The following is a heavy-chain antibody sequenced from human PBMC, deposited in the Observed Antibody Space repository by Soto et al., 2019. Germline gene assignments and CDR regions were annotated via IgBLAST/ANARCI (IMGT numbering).Heavy chain of an antibody. J-gene: IGHJ4*02. CDR2: ISSDGFTQ. V-gene: IGHV3-30*15. Sequence: PGGSLRLSCVASGFTFRTFAMHWVRQAPGKGLEWVAVISSDGFTQYYADSVKGRVTISRDNSKNTLFLQMSGLRPEDTAVYFCARAPTSRFDDWGQGTQVTGSS. CDR3: ARAPTSRFDD. CDR1: GFTFRTFA.